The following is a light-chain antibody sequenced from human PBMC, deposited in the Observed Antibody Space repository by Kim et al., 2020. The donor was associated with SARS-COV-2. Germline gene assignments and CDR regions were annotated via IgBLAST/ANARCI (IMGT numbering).Light chain of an antibody. CDR3: QVRDRNTVV. CDR1: NIGTYN. V-gene: IGLV3-9*01. Sequence: SYELTQPLSVSVALGQTARISCGGNNIGTYNVHWYQQKPGQAPVLVIFRDDTRPPGIAERFSGSNSGNTATLTISRAQAGDEADYYCQVRDRNTVVFGGG. J-gene: IGLJ2*01. CDR2: RDD.